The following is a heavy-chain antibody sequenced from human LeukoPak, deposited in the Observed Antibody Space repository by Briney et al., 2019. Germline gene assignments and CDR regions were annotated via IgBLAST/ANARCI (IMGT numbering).Heavy chain of an antibody. Sequence: GGSLRLSCAASGFSVSRKYMSWVRQAPGKGLEWVAGISDGGGTTNYADAVKGRFTISRDKSKNTLFLQMNSLRAEDTAVYYCAKSYGDYLGYFDSWGQGTLVTVSS. V-gene: IGHV3-23*01. CDR3: AKSYGDYLGYFDS. D-gene: IGHD4-17*01. CDR1: GFSVSRKY. J-gene: IGHJ4*02. CDR2: ISDGGGTT.